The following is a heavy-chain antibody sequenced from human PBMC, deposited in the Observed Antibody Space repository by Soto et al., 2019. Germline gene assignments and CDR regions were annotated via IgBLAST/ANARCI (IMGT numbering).Heavy chain of an antibody. J-gene: IGHJ4*02. CDR2: ITVSGRDT. V-gene: IGHV3-23*01. Sequence: EVQLLESGGGLAQPGGSLRLSCAASGFTFRNNVLSWVRQAPGKGLDWVSGITVSGRDTYYADSVKGRFTISRDNSKNMVFLQMNSLRAEDTALYYCAKNGLDNSPSAIDSWGPGTLVTVSS. CDR3: AKNGLDNSPSAIDS. CDR1: GFTFRNNV. D-gene: IGHD2-8*01.